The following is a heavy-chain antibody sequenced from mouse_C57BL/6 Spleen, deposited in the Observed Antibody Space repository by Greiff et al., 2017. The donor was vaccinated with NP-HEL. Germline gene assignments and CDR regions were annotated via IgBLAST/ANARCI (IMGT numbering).Heavy chain of an antibody. CDR2: IDPSDSET. CDR3: ARETPTTVFDY. D-gene: IGHD1-1*01. J-gene: IGHJ2*01. V-gene: IGHV1-52*01. Sequence: QVQLQQPGAELVRPGSSVKLSCKASGYTFTSYWMHWVKQRPIQGLEWIGNIDPSDSETHYNQKFKDKATLTVDKSSSTAYMQLSSLTSEDSAVYYCARETPTTVFDYWGQGTTLTVSS. CDR1: GYTFTSYW.